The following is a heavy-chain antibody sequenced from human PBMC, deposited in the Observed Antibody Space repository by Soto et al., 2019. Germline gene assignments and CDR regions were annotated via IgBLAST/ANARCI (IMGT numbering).Heavy chain of an antibody. D-gene: IGHD2-15*01. CDR2: LYVSGST. V-gene: IGHV4-4*07. Sequence: QVQLQESGPGLVKPSETLSLTCTVSGDSISSFYWSWIRQTVGKGLEWIGRLYVSGSTGYNPSLKSRVSMSVDRSTNQFSLKLTSVTAADTAVYYCVRDCSGGGCYSDYGMDVWGQGTTVTVSS. J-gene: IGHJ6*02. CDR1: GDSISSFY. CDR3: VRDCSGGGCYSDYGMDV.